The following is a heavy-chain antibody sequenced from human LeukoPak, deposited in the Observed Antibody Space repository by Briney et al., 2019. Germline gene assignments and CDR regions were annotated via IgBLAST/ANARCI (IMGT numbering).Heavy chain of an antibody. J-gene: IGHJ6*03. CDR2: IYHSGST. V-gene: IGHV4-38-2*01. CDR3: ARFGWDGDYGRRYYYYMDV. CDR1: GYSISSGYY. Sequence: SETLSLTCAVSGYSISSGYYWGWIRQPPGKGLEWIGSIYHSGSTYYNPSLKSRVTISVDTSKNQFSLKLSSVTAAHTAVYYCARFGWDGDYGRRYYYYMDVWGKGTTVTVSS. D-gene: IGHD4-17*01.